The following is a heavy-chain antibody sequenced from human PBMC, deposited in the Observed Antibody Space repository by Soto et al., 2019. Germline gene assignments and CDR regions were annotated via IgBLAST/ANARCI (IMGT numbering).Heavy chain of an antibody. Sequence: ASVKVSCKASGYTFTSYGISWVRQAPGQGLEWMGWISAYNGNTNYAQKLQGRVTMTTDTSTSTAYMELRSLRSDDTAVYYCARGRRARGSYSLYYYYGMDVWGQGTTVTVSS. CDR3: ARGRRARGSYSLYYYYGMDV. D-gene: IGHD1-26*01. CDR2: ISAYNGNT. J-gene: IGHJ6*02. V-gene: IGHV1-18*01. CDR1: GYTFTSYG.